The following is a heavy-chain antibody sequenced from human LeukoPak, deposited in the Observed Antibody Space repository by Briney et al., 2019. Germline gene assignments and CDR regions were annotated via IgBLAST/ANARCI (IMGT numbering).Heavy chain of an antibody. CDR3: ARRGSYPKNDAFDI. D-gene: IGHD1-26*01. Sequence: ASVKVSCKASGYTFTGYCMHWVRQAPGQGLEWMGWINPNSGGTNYAQKFQGRVTMTRDTSISTAYMELSRLRSDDTAVYYCARRGSYPKNDAFDIWGQGTMVTVSS. CDR1: GYTFTGYC. J-gene: IGHJ3*02. CDR2: INPNSGGT. V-gene: IGHV1-2*02.